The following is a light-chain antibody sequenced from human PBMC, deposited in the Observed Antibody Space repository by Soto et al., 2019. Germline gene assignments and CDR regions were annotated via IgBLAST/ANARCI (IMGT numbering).Light chain of an antibody. CDR2: DVY. CDR1: KTKVDGYDY. J-gene: IGLJ1*01. CDR3: TSYTSSSPFYV. Sequence: SAPNQPSPVFRSPGQSLPLPLIRDKTKVDGYDYVSWYQQHPGQAPQLIIYDVYNRPSGVSHRFSGSKSGDTASLTISGLQAEDEADYYGTSYTSSSPFYVFGTGTKVTV. V-gene: IGLV2-14*03.